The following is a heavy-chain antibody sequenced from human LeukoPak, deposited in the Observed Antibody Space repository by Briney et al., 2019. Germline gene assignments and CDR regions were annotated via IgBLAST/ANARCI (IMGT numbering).Heavy chain of an antibody. J-gene: IGHJ6*02. V-gene: IGHV4-34*01. D-gene: IGHD1-14*01. CDR2: INHSGST. Sequence: PSETLSLTCAVYGESFSGYYWSWIRQPPGKGLEWIGEINHSGSTSYNPSLKSRVTISVDTSKNQFSLKVNSVTAADTAVYYCASCQTTKYYYDGMDVWGQGTTVTVSS. CDR3: ASCQTTKYYYDGMDV. CDR1: GESFSGYY.